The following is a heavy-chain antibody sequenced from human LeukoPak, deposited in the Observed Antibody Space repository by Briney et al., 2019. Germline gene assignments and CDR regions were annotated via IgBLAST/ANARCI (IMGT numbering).Heavy chain of an antibody. CDR2: ISQDGTES. Sequence: GGSLRLSCVASGFTFISCWMTWVRQAPGKGLEWVAQISQDGTESYSVDSVRGRFTISRDNAKNSVYLPMNSLRPEDTAVYYCARDSTGTVFDLWGQGTLVTVSS. CDR3: ARDSTGTVFDL. CDR1: GFTFISCW. D-gene: IGHD1-1*01. V-gene: IGHV3-7*04. J-gene: IGHJ4*02.